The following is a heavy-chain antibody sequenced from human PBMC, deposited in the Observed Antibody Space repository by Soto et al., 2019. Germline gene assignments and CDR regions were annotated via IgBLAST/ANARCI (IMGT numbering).Heavy chain of an antibody. D-gene: IGHD1-26*01. CDR3: TRDPYGGSRYYFDS. Sequence: VGSLRVSCAASRFSFSNYAMHWVRQAPGKGLEWVAVIWYDGSNKYYADSVKGRFTISKDNSQTTVYLQMNSLRAEDSAVYYCTRDPYGGSRYYFDSWGQGTLVTVSS. J-gene: IGHJ4*02. CDR2: IWYDGSNK. CDR1: RFSFSNYA. V-gene: IGHV3-33*01.